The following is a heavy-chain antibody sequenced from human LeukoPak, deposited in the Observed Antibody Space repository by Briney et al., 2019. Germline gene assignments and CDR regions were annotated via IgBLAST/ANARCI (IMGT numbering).Heavy chain of an antibody. V-gene: IGHV3-21*01. D-gene: IGHD3-9*01. CDR2: ISSTSSYI. J-gene: IGHJ4*02. Sequence: GRSLRLSCAASGFTFSSYNMNWVRQAPGKGLEWVSSISSTSSYIYYADSVKGRFTISRDTAKSSLYLQMNSLRAEDTAMYYCARVTLTGYFAFDSWGQGTLVTVSS. CDR1: GFTFSSYN. CDR3: ARVTLTGYFAFDS.